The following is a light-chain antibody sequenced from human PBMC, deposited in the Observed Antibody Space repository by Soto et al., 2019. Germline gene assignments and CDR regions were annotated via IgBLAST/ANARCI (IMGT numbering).Light chain of an antibody. CDR1: QSVSSSY. Sequence: EIVLTQSPGTLSLSPGERATLSCRASQSVSSSYLAWYQQKLGQAPGLLIYGTSSRATGVPDRFSGSGSGTDFTLTISRLEPEDFAVYYCQQYGTSPGTFGQGTKVDIK. V-gene: IGKV3-20*01. CDR3: QQYGTSPGT. CDR2: GTS. J-gene: IGKJ1*01.